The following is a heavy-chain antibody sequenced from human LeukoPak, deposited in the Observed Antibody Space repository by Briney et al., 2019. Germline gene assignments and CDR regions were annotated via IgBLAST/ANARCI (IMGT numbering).Heavy chain of an antibody. CDR1: GFTFSRYG. D-gene: IGHD6-19*01. J-gene: IGHJ4*02. CDR2: IWYDGSNK. V-gene: IGHV3-33*01. Sequence: PGGSLRLSCAASGFTFSRYGMHWVRQAPGKGLEWVAVIWYDGSNKYYADSVKGRFTISRDNSKNTLYLQMNSLRAEDTAVYYCARETDSSGWYFDYWGQGTLVTVSS. CDR3: ARETDSSGWYFDY.